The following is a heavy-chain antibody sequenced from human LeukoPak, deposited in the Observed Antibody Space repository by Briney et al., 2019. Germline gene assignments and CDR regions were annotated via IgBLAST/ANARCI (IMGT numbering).Heavy chain of an antibody. J-gene: IGHJ5*02. Sequence: PGGSLRLSCAASGFTFSSYGMHWVRQAPGKGLEWVAFIRYDGSNEYFADSVKGRFTISRDNSKNTLYLQMNSLRAEDTAVYYCAKDPGRYYDSSGPLENWFDPWGQGTLVTVSS. CDR1: GFTFSSYG. CDR3: AKDPGRYYDSSGPLENWFDP. CDR2: IRYDGSNE. D-gene: IGHD3-22*01. V-gene: IGHV3-30*02.